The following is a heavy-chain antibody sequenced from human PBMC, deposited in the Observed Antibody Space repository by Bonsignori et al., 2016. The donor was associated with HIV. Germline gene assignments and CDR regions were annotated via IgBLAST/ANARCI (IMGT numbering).Heavy chain of an antibody. Sequence: ASVKVSCKASGYTFTGYYIHWVRQAPGQGLGWMGWINPHSGGTNYAQKFQGRVTMTRDTSISTAYMELSRLRSDDTAVYYCARDPPPGIFGVLTAFDYWGQGTLVTVSS. CDR2: INPHSGGT. CDR1: GYTFTGYY. V-gene: IGHV1-2*02. CDR3: ARDPPPGIFGVLTAFDY. J-gene: IGHJ4*02. D-gene: IGHD3-3*01.